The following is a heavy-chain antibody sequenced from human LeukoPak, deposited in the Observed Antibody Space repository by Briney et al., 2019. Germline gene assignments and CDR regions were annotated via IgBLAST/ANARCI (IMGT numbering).Heavy chain of an antibody. J-gene: IGHJ4*02. CDR1: GGSISSYY. V-gene: IGHV4-59*08. Sequence: SETLSLTCTVSGGSISSYYWSWIRQPPGKGLEWIGYIYYSGSTNYNPSLKSRVTISVDTSKNQFSLKLSSVTAADTAVYYCANLVYYDSSGYATFDYWGQGTLVTVSS. CDR3: ANLVYYDSSGYATFDY. CDR2: IYYSGST. D-gene: IGHD3-22*01.